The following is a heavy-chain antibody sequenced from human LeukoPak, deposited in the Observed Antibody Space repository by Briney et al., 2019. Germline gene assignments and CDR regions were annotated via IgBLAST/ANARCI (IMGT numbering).Heavy chain of an antibody. D-gene: IGHD3-16*01. CDR3: ARAPGGGGSGDYFDY. CDR2: IIPIFGTA. Sequence: SVKVSCKASGGTFSSYAISWVRQAPGQGLEWMGGIIPIFGTANYAQKFQGRVTITADESTSTAYMELSSLRSEDTAAYYCARAPGGGGSGDYFDYWGQGTLVTVSS. J-gene: IGHJ4*02. CDR1: GGTFSSYA. V-gene: IGHV1-69*01.